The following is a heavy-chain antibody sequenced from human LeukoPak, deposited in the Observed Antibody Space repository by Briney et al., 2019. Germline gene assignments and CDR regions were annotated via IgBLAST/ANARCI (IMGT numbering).Heavy chain of an antibody. J-gene: IGHJ4*02. V-gene: IGHV3-7*01. D-gene: IGHD3-16*02. CDR1: RFTFSNYW. Sequence: GGSLRLSCAASRFTFSNYWMGWVRQAPGKGLEWVANIKEDGTDKYYVDSVKGRFTISRDNAKNSLYLQMNSLRAGDTAVYYCARDTYRFFDYWGQGTLVTVSS. CDR3: ARDTYRFFDY. CDR2: IKEDGTDK.